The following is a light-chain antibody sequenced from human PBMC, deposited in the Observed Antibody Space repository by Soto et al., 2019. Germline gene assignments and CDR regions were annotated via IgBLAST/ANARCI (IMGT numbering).Light chain of an antibody. J-gene: IGLJ1*01. CDR3: QSYDSSLTTFV. CDR2: GDN. Sequence: QSVLTQPPSVSGAPGQRVAISCTGSSSNIRAECDVHWYQPLPGTAPKRLIYGDNNRPSGVPDRFSGSKSGTSASLAITGLQPEDEADYYCQSYDSSLTTFVFGTGTKVTVL. V-gene: IGLV1-40*01. CDR1: SSNIRAECD.